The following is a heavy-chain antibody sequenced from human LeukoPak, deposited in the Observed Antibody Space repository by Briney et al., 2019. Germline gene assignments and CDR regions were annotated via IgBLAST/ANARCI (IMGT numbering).Heavy chain of an antibody. D-gene: IGHD1-26*01. V-gene: IGHV3-9*01. J-gene: IGHJ6*02. CDR2: ISWNSGSI. CDR1: GFTFDDYA. CDR3: AIAKSPPRQLPYHYHGIDG. Sequence: GGSLRLSCAASGFTFDDYAMHWVRQAPGKGLEWVSGISWNSGSIGYADSVKGRFTISRDNAKNSLYLQMNSLRAEDTALYYCAIAKSPPRQLPYHYHGIDGRGQGTTVTVSS.